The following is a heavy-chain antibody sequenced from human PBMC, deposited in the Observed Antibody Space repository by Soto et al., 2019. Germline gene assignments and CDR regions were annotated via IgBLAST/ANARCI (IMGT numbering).Heavy chain of an antibody. CDR2: IIPIFRTP. CDR1: GDTFSSFA. D-gene: IGHD1-1*01. V-gene: IGHV1-69*12. CDR3: ARDKDREQLGGNYYYALDV. J-gene: IGHJ6*02. Sequence: QVHLVQSGAEVKKPGSSVKVSCKASGDTFSSFAISWVRQAPGQGLEWMGGIIPIFRTPKYGQKFQGRVTITADEPTSTAYMELSSLRSEDTAVYYCARDKDREQLGGNYYYALDVWGQGPTVIVSS.